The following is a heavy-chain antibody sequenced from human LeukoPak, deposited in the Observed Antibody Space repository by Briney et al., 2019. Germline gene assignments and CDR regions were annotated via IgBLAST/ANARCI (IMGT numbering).Heavy chain of an antibody. V-gene: IGHV3-23*01. CDR3: ATPFHSNFPEAFDY. CDR1: GFTFSSYA. Sequence: GGSLRLSCAASGFTFSSYAMSWVRQAPGKGLEWVSAISGSGGSTYYADSVKGRFTISRDNAKNSLYLQMNSLRAEDTAVYYCATPFHSNFPEAFDYWGQGVLVTVSS. J-gene: IGHJ4*02. D-gene: IGHD4-11*01. CDR2: ISGSGGST.